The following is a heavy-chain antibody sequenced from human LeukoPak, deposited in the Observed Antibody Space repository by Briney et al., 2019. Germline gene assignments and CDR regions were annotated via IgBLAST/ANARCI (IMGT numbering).Heavy chain of an antibody. Sequence: ETLSLTCAVSGGSISSSNWWSWVRQPPGKGLEWIGEIYHSGSTNYNPSLKSRVTISVDKSKNQFSLKLSSVTAADTAAYYCARAALVSQWLVPRRYYFDYWGQGTLVTVSS. CDR1: GGSISSSNW. CDR3: ARAALVSQWLVPRRYYFDY. CDR2: IYHSGST. D-gene: IGHD6-19*01. V-gene: IGHV4-4*02. J-gene: IGHJ4*02.